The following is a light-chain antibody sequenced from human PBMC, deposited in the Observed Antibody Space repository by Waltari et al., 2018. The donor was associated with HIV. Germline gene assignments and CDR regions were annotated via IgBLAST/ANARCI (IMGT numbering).Light chain of an antibody. CDR1: SSNLGSNS. CDR2: RDN. CDR3: CSYAGSCV. V-gene: IGLV1-44*01. Sequence: QSVLTQPPSASGTPGQRVTISCSGSSSNLGSNSVYWYQQLPGTAPKLLIYRDNQRPSGVPDRFSGSKSGNTASLTISGLQAEDEADYYCCSYAGSCVFGTGTKVTVL. J-gene: IGLJ1*01.